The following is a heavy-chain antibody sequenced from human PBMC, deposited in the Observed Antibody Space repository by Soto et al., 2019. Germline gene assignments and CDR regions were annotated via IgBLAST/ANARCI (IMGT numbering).Heavy chain of an antibody. V-gene: IGHV1-69*01. CDR3: ARSRVTYYYDRSALDI. J-gene: IGHJ3*02. CDR1: GGPFSSYA. CDR2: IIPIFGTA. D-gene: IGHD3-22*01. Sequence: QVQLVQSGAEVKKPGSSVKVSCKASGGPFSSYAISWVRQAPGQGLEWMGGIIPIFGTANYAQKFQGRVTITADESTSTAYMELSSLRSEDTAVYYCARSRVTYYYDRSALDIWGQGTMVTVSS.